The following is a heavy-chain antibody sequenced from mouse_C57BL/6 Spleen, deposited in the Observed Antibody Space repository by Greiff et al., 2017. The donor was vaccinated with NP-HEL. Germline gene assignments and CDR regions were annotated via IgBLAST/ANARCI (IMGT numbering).Heavy chain of an antibody. D-gene: IGHD3-2*02. CDR1: GYTFTSYW. CDR3: SRCDGSSGYDY. Sequence: QVQLKQPGAELVKPGASVKLSCKASGYTFTSYWMHWVKQRPGQGLEWIGMIHPNSGSTNYNEKFKSKATLTVDKSSSTAYMQLSSLTSEDSAVYYCSRCDGSSGYDYWGQGTTLTVSS. J-gene: IGHJ2*01. V-gene: IGHV1-64*01. CDR2: IHPNSGST.